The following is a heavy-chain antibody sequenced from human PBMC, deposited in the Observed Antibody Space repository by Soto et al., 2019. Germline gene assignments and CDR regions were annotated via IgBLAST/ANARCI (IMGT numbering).Heavy chain of an antibody. D-gene: IGHD3-10*01. CDR1: GFTFSDYY. J-gene: IGHJ4*02. CDR3: ATDRGSGSTLAS. V-gene: IGHV3-11*05. Sequence: QVQLVESGGGLVKPGGSLRLSCAASGFTFSDYYMSWIRQAPGKGLEWVSYISSSSSYTNYADSVKGRFTISRDNAKNSRYLQVHSLRAEATAVYYWATDRGSGSTLASWGQGTLATVSS. CDR2: ISSSSSYT.